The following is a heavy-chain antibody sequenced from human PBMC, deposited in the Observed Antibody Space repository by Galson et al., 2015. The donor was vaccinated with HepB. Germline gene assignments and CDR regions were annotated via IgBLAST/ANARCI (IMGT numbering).Heavy chain of an antibody. J-gene: IGHJ4*02. CDR3: ARERYSFGYSAGLDF. CDR2: ITTYNGNT. Sequence: SGYTFTTYGISWVRQAPGQGLEWLGWITTYNGNTNYAQSFQGRVTMTTDKSTSTAYMELRSLRSDDTAVYYCARERYSFGYSAGLDFWGQGTLVTVSS. CDR1: GYTFTTYG. D-gene: IGHD5-18*01. V-gene: IGHV1-18*04.